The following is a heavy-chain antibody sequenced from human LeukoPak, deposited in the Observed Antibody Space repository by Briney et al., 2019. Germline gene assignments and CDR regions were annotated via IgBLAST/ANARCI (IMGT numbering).Heavy chain of an antibody. CDR1: GGSISSYY. V-gene: IGHV4-59*01. Sequence: PSETLSLTCTVSGGSISSYYWSWIRQPPWKGLEWIGYIYYSGSTNYNPSLKSRVTISVDTSKNQFSLKLSSVTAADTAVYYCAGEGGADDAFDIWGQGTMVTVSS. CDR3: AGEGGADDAFDI. D-gene: IGHD4-17*01. J-gene: IGHJ3*02. CDR2: IYYSGST.